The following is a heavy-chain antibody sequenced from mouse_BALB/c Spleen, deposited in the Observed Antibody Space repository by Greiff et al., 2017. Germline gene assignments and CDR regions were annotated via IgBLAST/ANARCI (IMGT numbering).Heavy chain of an antibody. CDR2: IYPYNGGT. CDR3: AREGAIYDAIDY. J-gene: IGHJ4*01. V-gene: IGHV1S29*02. Sequence: VQLQQSGPELVKPGASVKISCKASGYTFTDYNMHWVKQSHGKSLEWIGYIYPYNGGTGYNQKFKSKATLTVDNSSSTAYMELRSLTSEDSAVYYCAREGAIYDAIDYWGQGTSVTVSS. CDR1: GYTFTDYN. D-gene: IGHD3-1*01.